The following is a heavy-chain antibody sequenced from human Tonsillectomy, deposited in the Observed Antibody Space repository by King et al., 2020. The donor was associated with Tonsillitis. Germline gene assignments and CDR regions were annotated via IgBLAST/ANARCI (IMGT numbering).Heavy chain of an antibody. D-gene: IGHD1-1*01. CDR2: IDWDDDK. Sequence: VTLKESGPALVKATPTLTLTCTFSGFSLITSGMCGSWIRQPPGKTLEWLARIDWDDDKFYSTSLKTRLTIYKDTSKNQVVLIMTNVDPVDTATYYCARTLGTYGARDRFDYWGQGTLVTVSS. V-gene: IGHV2-70*04. CDR3: ARTLGTYGARDRFDY. J-gene: IGHJ4*02. CDR1: GFSLITSGMC.